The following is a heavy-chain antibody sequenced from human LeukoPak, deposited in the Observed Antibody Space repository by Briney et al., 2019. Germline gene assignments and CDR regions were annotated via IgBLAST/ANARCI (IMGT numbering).Heavy chain of an antibody. Sequence: GGSLRLSCAASGFTFSRYWMYWVRQAPGKGLEWVANIKQDGSEKYYVDSVKGRFTISRDNAKNSLYLQMNGLRAEDTAVYYCARDPSCSGGSCRDGYFDYWGQGTLVAVS. V-gene: IGHV3-7*01. CDR3: ARDPSCSGGSCRDGYFDY. J-gene: IGHJ4*02. CDR2: IKQDGSEK. D-gene: IGHD2-15*01. CDR1: GFTFSRYW.